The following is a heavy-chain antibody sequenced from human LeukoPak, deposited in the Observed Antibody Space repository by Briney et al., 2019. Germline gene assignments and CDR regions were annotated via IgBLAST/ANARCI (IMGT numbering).Heavy chain of an antibody. V-gene: IGHV1-18*04. CDR3: ARGSYSFDY. Sequence: ASVKVSCKASGYTFTSYYMHWVRQAPGQGLEWMGWISAYSGNTNYAQKLQDRVTMTTDTSTSTAYMELRSLRSDDTAVYYCARGSYSFDYWGQGTLVTVSS. CDR1: GYTFTSYY. CDR2: ISAYSGNT. J-gene: IGHJ4*02.